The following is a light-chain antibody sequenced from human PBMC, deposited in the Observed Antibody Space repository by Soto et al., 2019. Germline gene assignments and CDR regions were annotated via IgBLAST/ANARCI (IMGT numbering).Light chain of an antibody. J-gene: IGKJ1*01. CDR2: GTS. CDR1: QSVSSSY. V-gene: IGKV3-20*01. Sequence: EIVLTQSPGTLSLSPGERATLSCRASQSVSSSYLAWYQHKPGRAPRLLIDGTSSRATGIPDRFSGSGSGKDFTLTISRLEPEDLAVYYCQQYGSLVTFGQGTKVEI. CDR3: QQYGSLVT.